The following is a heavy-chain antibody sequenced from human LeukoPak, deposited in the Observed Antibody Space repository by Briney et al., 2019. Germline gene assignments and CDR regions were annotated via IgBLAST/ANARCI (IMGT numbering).Heavy chain of an antibody. CDR3: ARVSLVRGAPDYYFDY. CDR1: GDSISNYY. D-gene: IGHD3-10*01. J-gene: IGHJ4*02. V-gene: IGHV4-4*07. CDR2: IYTSGST. Sequence: ASETLSLTCTVSGDSISNYYWSWIQQPAGKGLEWIGRIYTSGSTNYNPSLKSRVTMSVDTSKNQFSLKLSSVTAADTAVYYCARVSLVRGAPDYYFDYWGQGTLVTVSS.